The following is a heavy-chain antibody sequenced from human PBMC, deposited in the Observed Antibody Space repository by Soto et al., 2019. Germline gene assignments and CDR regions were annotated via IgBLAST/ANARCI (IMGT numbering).Heavy chain of an antibody. J-gene: IGHJ1*01. CDR3: ARDLNVQ. V-gene: IGHV3-33*01. Sequence: QVQLVESGGGVVQPGRSLRLSCAASGFTLNRYDMYWVRQAPGKGLEWVAVTWYDGSKTYYGESVKGRFTVSRDNSKNTVYLQMDSLRAEDPAVYYCARDLNVQ. CDR2: TWYDGSKT. CDR1: GFTLNRYD. D-gene: IGHD1-1*01.